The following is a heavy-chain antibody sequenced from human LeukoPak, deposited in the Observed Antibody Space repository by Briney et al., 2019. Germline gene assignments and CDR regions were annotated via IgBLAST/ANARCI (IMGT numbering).Heavy chain of an antibody. CDR2: IYYSGST. D-gene: IGHD5-12*01. CDR1: GGSISSSSYY. V-gene: IGHV4-39*01. J-gene: IGHJ4*02. Sequence: SETLSLTCTVSGGSISSSSYYWGWIRQPPGKGLEWIGSIYYSGSTYYNPSLKSRVTISVDTSKNQFSLKLSSVTAADTAVYYCARPLSGYDYRGYGYWGQGTLVTVSS. CDR3: ARPLSGYDYRGYGY.